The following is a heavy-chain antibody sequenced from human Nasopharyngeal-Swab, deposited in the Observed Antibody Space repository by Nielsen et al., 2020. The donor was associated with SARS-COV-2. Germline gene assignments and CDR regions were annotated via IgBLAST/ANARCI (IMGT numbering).Heavy chain of an antibody. CDR3: ARESKLGRRGWVYFDF. D-gene: IGHD6-19*01. V-gene: IGHV1-2*06. CDR1: GYTFTGYF. J-gene: IGHJ4*02. CDR2: VNPNTGGT. Sequence: ASVKVSCKTSGYTFTGYFIHWVRQAPGQGLEWMGRVNPNTGGTDYAQNFQGRVIMSRDTSITTVYMELSSLTSDDTAVFYCARESKLGRRGWVYFDFWGQGALVTVSS.